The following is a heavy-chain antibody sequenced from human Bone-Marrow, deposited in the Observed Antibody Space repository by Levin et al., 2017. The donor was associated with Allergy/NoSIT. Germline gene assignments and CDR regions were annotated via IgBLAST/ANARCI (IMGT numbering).Heavy chain of an antibody. CDR2: IRSNTSGGTT. Sequence: AGGSLSLSCSTSGFRFGDYAMTWFRQAPGKGLECIGFIRSNTSGGTTEYAASVKGRFILSRDDSKSIAYLQMNSLKIEDTAVYYCGRGFQGGYWGQGTLVTVSS. CDR3: GRGFQGGY. CDR1: GFRFGDYA. D-gene: IGHD2/OR15-2a*01. V-gene: IGHV3-49*03. J-gene: IGHJ4*02.